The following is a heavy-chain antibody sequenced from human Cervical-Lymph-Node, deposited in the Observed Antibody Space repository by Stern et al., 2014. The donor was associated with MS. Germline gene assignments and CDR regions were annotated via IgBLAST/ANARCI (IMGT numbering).Heavy chain of an antibody. CDR1: GDTLNNYA. CDR3: ARDIALNTGYYFDY. Sequence: QVQLVQSGAEVKKPASSVKVSCKASGDTLNNYAINWVRQAPGQGLEWMGMIIPLFGIANYAQKFQGRLTISADESTSTSYMSSLGSEDTAVYFCARDIALNTGYYFDYWGQGTLVTVSS. D-gene: IGHD4-11*01. V-gene: IGHV1-69*18. J-gene: IGHJ4*02. CDR2: IIPLFGIA.